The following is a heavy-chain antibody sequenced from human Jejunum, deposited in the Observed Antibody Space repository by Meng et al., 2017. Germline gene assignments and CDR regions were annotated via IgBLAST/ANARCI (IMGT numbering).Heavy chain of an antibody. J-gene: IGHJ4*02. CDR2: IWSDGSKQ. CDR3: ARDGSVSSSSRYYFES. CDR1: GFTFTSYG. Sequence: QVQLVESGGGVVQPGRSLRRACAASGFTFTSYGFHWVRQAPGKGLEWVAVIWSDGSKQYYADSVKGRFTISRDNSKNTLYLQMNSLRAEDTSVYYCARDGSVSSSSRYYFESWGQGTLVTVSS. D-gene: IGHD6-13*01. V-gene: IGHV3-33*01.